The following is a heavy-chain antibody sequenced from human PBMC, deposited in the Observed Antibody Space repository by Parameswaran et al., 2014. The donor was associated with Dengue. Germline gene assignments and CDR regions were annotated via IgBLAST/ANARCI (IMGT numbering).Heavy chain of an antibody. D-gene: IGHD2-21*02. CDR2: VSSRSTYI. Sequence: VRQAPGKGLEWVSFVSSRSTYIYCAGSVKGRFTISRDNAKNSLFLQMNSLRAEDTALYYCARGPPISCGGDCYYFDSRGQGALVTVS. CDR3: ARGPPISCGGDCYYFDS. J-gene: IGHJ4*02. V-gene: IGHV3-21*01.